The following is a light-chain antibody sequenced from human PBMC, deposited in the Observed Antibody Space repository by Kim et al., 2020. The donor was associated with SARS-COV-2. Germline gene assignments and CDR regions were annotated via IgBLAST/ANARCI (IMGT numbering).Light chain of an antibody. CDR2: SDD. CDR3: SSWDDSLYGPV. V-gene: IGLV1-44*01. J-gene: IGLJ3*02. Sequence: GQRVTISCSGGIANIGVNTVTWYQQLPGTAPKLLIYSDDQRPSGVPDRFSAAKSGTSASLTISGLQFEDEAEYSCSSWDDSLYGPVFGGGTQLTVL. CDR1: IANIGVNT.